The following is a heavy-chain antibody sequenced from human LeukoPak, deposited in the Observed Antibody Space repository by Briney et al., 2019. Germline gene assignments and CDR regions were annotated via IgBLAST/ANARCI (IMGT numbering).Heavy chain of an antibody. V-gene: IGHV5-51*01. Sequence: GESLKISCKGSGYSFTTYCIGWVRQMPGKGLEYMGIINPGDSDTRYSPSFQGQVTISVDKSISTAYLQWSSLKASDTAMYYCASPRVGATAFDIWGQGTLVTVSS. D-gene: IGHD1-26*01. CDR3: ASPRVGATAFDI. J-gene: IGHJ3*02. CDR1: GYSFTTYC. CDR2: INPGDSDT.